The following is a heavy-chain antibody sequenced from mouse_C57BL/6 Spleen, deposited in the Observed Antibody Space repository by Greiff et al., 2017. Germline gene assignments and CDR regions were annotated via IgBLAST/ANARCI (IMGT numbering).Heavy chain of an antibody. CDR3: AREGDYDGVAY. CDR1: GYSITSGYD. Sequence: EVHLVESGPGMVKPSQSLSLTCTVTGYSITSGYDWHWIRHFPGNKLEWMGYISYSGSTNYNPSLKSRISITHDTSKNHFFLKLNSVTTEDTATYYCAREGDYDGVAYWGQGTLVTVSA. D-gene: IGHD2-4*01. CDR2: ISYSGST. J-gene: IGHJ3*01. V-gene: IGHV3-1*01.